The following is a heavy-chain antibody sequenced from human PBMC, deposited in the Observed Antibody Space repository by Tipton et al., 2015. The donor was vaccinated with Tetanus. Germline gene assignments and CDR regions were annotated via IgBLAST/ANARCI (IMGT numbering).Heavy chain of an antibody. D-gene: IGHD3-10*01. J-gene: IGHJ5*02. CDR2: IYPGDSDA. Sequence: QLVQSGAEVKKPGESLKVSCEISGHNSRSYWISWVRQMPGKGLEWMGIIYPGDSDATYSPSSRGQVTISLDKSISTAYLQWSSLKASDTAIYFCARLPKHYSASGSSWGQGTPVTVSS. CDR3: ARLPKHYSASGSS. CDR1: GHNSRSYW. V-gene: IGHV5-51*01.